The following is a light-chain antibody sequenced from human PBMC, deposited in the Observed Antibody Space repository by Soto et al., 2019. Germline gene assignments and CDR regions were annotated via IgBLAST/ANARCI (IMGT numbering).Light chain of an antibody. CDR3: QQSYSMPRT. J-gene: IGKJ4*01. V-gene: IGKV1-39*01. CDR2: AAS. Sequence: DIQMTQSPSPLSASVGDRVTITCRASQTISTYLNWYQQKPGKAPKLLIYAASSLQSGVPSRFSGSGSGTDFTVTISSLQPEDFATYYCQQSYSMPRTFGGGTKVDI. CDR1: QTISTY.